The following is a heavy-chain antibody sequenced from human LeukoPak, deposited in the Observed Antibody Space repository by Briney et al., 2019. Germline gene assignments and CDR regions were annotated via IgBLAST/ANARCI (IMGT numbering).Heavy chain of an antibody. CDR2: IYYSGST. CDR3: ARHAGRPVYSGDLNWFDP. CDR1: GGSISSYY. J-gene: IGHJ5*02. Sequence: SETLSLTCTVSGGSISSYYWSWIRQPPGKGLEWIGYIYYSGSTNYNPSLKSRVTISVDTSKNQFSLKLSSVTAADTAVYYCARHAGRPVYSGDLNWFDPRGQGTLVTVSS. V-gene: IGHV4-59*08. D-gene: IGHD4-17*01.